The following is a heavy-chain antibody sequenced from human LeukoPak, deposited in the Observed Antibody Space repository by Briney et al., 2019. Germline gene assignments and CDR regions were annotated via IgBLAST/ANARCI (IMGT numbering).Heavy chain of an antibody. CDR1: GFTFSSYS. CDR2: ISSSSSTR. V-gene: IGHV3-48*02. D-gene: IGHD1-26*01. Sequence: GGSLRLSCAASGFTFSSYSTKWVRQAPGKGLEWLSYISSSSSTRYYADSVKGRFTIPRDDAKNSLYLQMNSLRDEDTAAYYCAREAPGAHNHFDYWGQGTLVTVSS. J-gene: IGHJ4*02. CDR3: AREAPGAHNHFDY.